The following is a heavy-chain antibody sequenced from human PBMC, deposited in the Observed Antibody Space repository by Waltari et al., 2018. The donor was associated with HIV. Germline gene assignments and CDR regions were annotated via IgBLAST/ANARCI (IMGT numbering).Heavy chain of an antibody. D-gene: IGHD6-13*01. CDR3: ARGAAAGTYYYYGMDV. V-gene: IGHV1-46*01. CDR2: INPSGGST. CDR1: GYTFTSYY. Sequence: QVQLVQSGAEVKKPGASVKVSCKASGYTFTSYYMHWVRQAPGQGLEWMGIINPSGGSTSYARKFQGRVTMTRDTSTSTVYMELSSLRSEDTAVYYCARGAAAGTYYYYGMDVWGQGTTVTVSS. J-gene: IGHJ6*02.